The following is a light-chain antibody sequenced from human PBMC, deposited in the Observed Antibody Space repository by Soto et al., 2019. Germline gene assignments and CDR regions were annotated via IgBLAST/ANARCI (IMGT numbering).Light chain of an antibody. CDR1: ETGKKNS. CDR3: QQYAISPLT. CDR2: GAS. Sequence: EIVLTQSPGSVSLSPGERATLSCRASETGKKNSLAWYQQKPGQAPRLLIYGASRRATGIPDSFSGSGSETDFILTISRLEPDNSAVYYCQQYAISPLTFGGGTKVEI. J-gene: IGKJ4*01. V-gene: IGKV3-20*01.